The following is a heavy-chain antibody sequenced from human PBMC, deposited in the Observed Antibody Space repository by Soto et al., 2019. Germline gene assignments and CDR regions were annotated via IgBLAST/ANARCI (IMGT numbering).Heavy chain of an antibody. D-gene: IGHD3-22*01. J-gene: IGHJ4*02. CDR3: AKMSSENYYDPVFS. CDR1: GFTFSDYY. CDR2: ISSSGNTI. Sequence: QLQLVESGGGFVKTSGSLTLACGGSGFTFSDYYMSWVRQAPGKGLEWVAYISSSGNTIYYADSVKGRFTISRDNAKNSVFLQMSNLRAEDTALYFCAKMSSENYYDPVFSWGQGTLVTVSS. V-gene: IGHV3-11*01.